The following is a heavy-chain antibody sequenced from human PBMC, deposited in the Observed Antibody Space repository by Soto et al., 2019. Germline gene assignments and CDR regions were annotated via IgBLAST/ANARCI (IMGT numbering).Heavy chain of an antibody. CDR1: GGSFSGYY. V-gene: IGHV4-34*01. CDR3: ARGVVHFSSIAARRIWFDP. J-gene: IGHJ5*02. D-gene: IGHD6-6*01. CDR2: INHSGST. Sequence: SETLSLTCAVYGGSFSGYYWSWIRQPPGKGLEWIGEINHSGSTNYNPSLKSRVTISVDTSKNQFSLKLSSVTAADTAVYYCARGVVHFSSIAARRIWFDPWGQGTLVTVSS.